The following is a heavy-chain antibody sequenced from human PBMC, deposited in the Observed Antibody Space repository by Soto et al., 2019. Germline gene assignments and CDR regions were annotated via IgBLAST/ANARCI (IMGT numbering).Heavy chain of an antibody. D-gene: IGHD1-1*01. CDR2: IYYSGST. J-gene: IGHJ6*02. Sequence: SEPLSLTCTVSGGSISSYHWSWIRQPPGKGLEWIGYIYYSGSTNYNPSLKSRVTISVDTSKNQFSLKLSSVTAADTAVYYCARGTTERSYYYYGMDVWGQGTTVTVSS. V-gene: IGHV4-59*01. CDR3: ARGTTERSYYYYGMDV. CDR1: GGSISSYH.